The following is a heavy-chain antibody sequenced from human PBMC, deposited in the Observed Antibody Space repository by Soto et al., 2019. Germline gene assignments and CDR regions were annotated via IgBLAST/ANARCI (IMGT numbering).Heavy chain of an antibody. CDR2: IYYSGST. V-gene: IGHV4-59*08. CDR1: GGSISSYD. D-gene: IGHD3-10*01. CDR3: AKPVRGDWYFDL. Sequence: PSETLSLTCTVSGGSISSYDWSWIRQPPGKGLEWIGYIYYSGSTNYNPSLKSRVTISVDTSKNQFSLKLSSVTAADTAVYYCAKPVRGDWYFDLWGRGTLVTVSS. J-gene: IGHJ2*01.